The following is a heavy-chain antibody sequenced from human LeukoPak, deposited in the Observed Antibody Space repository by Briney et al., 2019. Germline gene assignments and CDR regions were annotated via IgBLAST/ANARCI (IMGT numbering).Heavy chain of an antibody. V-gene: IGHV3-48*03. CDR1: GFIFSTYE. J-gene: IGHJ4*02. CDR2: ISTSGSTI. CDR3: AKYGHCSSTSCYAYFDY. Sequence: PGGSLRLSCAASGFIFSTYEMHWVRQAPGKGLEWVSYISTSGSTIYYADSVKGRFTISRDNSKNTLYLQMNSLRAEDTAVYYCAKYGHCSSTSCYAYFDYWGQGTLVTVSS. D-gene: IGHD2-2*01.